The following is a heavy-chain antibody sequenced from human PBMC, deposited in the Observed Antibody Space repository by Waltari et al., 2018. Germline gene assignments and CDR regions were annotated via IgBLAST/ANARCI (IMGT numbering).Heavy chain of an antibody. CDR1: GGSFSGYS. CDR2: INHSGHT. J-gene: IGHJ6*03. V-gene: IGHV4-34*01. CDR3: ARAARPTWVGELSHYMDV. D-gene: IGHD3-10*01. Sequence: QVQLQQWGAGLLKPSETLSLSCGVYGGSFSGYSWNWIRQPPGKRLEWIGEINHSGHTNYTQTLKSRVTTSVDTSKNQFSLKLSSMTAADTAVYYCARAARPTWVGELSHYMDVWGKGTTVTISS.